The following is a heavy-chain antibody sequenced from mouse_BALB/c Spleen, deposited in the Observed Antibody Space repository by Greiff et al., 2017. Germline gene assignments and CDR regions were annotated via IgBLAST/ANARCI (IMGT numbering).Heavy chain of an antibody. J-gene: IGHJ2*01. D-gene: IGHD2-10*02. CDR1: GYTFTDYW. CDR2: IDTSDSYT. CDR3: ARSGGYGNYVDY. V-gene: IGHV1-69*01. Sequence: QVQLQQPGAELVMPGASVKMSCKASGYTFTDYWMHWVKQRPGQGLEWIGAIDTSDSYTSYNQKFKGKATLTVDESSSTAYMQLSSLTSEDSAVYYCARSGGYGNYVDYWGQGTTLTVSS.